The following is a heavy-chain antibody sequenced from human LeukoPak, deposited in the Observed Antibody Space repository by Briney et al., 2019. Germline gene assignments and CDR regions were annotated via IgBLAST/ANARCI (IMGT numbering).Heavy chain of an antibody. V-gene: IGHV4-59*01. CDR3: AGTGQYSSGWYGP. CDR2: IYYSGST. J-gene: IGHJ5*02. D-gene: IGHD6-19*01. Sequence: SETLSLTCTVSGDSINNYYWSWIRQPPGKGLEWIGYIYYSGSTNYNPSLKSRVTISVDTSKNQFSLKLSSVTAADTAVYYCAGTGQYSSGWYGPWGQGTLVTVSS. CDR1: GDSINNYY.